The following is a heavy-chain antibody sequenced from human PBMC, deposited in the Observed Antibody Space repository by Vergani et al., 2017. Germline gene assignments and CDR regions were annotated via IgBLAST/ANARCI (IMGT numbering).Heavy chain of an antibody. D-gene: IGHD2-2*01. Sequence: EVQLVESGGGLVQPGGSLRLSCAASGFTFSSYWMSWVRQAPGKGLEWVANIKEDGSEKYYVDSVKGRFTISRDNAKNSLYLQMNSLRAEDTAVYYCARDVDAYYFDYWGQGTLVTVSS. CDR3: ARDVDAYYFDY. J-gene: IGHJ4*02. CDR1: GFTFSSYW. V-gene: IGHV3-7*03. CDR2: IKEDGSEK.